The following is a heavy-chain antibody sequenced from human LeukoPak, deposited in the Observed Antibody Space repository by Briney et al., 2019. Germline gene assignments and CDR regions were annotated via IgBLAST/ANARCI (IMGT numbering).Heavy chain of an antibody. J-gene: IGHJ5*02. D-gene: IGHD3-22*01. V-gene: IGHV1-18*01. CDR2: ISAYNGNT. Sequence: ASVKVSCKASGYTFTSCGISWVRQAPGQGLEWMGWISAYNGNTNYAQKLQGRVTMTTDTSTSTAYMELRSLRSDDTAVYYCASSTQYYYDSSGFGFLDPWGQGTLVTVSS. CDR3: ASSTQYYYDSSGFGFLDP. CDR1: GYTFTSCG.